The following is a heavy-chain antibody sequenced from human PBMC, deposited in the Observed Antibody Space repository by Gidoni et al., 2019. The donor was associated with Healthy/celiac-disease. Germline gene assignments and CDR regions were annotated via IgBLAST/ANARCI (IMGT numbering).Heavy chain of an antibody. Sequence: QVQLVQSGAEVKKPGASVKVSCKASGYTFTSYAMHWVRQAPGQRLEWMGWINAGNGNTKYSQKFQGRVTITRDTSASTAYMELSSLRSEDTAVYYCAREWGSSWTYGMDVWGQGTTVTVSS. CDR3: AREWGSSWTYGMDV. V-gene: IGHV1-3*01. J-gene: IGHJ6*02. CDR1: GYTFTSYA. CDR2: INAGNGNT. D-gene: IGHD6-13*01.